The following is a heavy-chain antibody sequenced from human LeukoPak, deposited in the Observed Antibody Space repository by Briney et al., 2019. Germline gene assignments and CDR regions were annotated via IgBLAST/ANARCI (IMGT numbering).Heavy chain of an antibody. Sequence: SVKVSCKASGGTFCSYAISWVRQAPGQGLEWMGGIIPIFGTANYAQKFQGRVTITTDESTSTAYMELSSLRSEDTAVYYCASPAVVPGALWGYFQHWGQGTLVTVSS. CDR2: IIPIFGTA. J-gene: IGHJ1*01. CDR3: ASPAVVPGALWGYFQH. V-gene: IGHV1-69*05. CDR1: GGTFCSYA. D-gene: IGHD2-2*01.